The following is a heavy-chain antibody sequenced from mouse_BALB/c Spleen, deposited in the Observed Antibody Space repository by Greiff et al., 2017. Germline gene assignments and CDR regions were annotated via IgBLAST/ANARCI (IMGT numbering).Heavy chain of an antibody. J-gene: IGHJ1*01. CDR3: ARGTTVVSYWYCDV. V-gene: IGHV5-6-5*01. CDR1: GFTFSSYA. CDR2: ISSGGST. Sequence: EVKLVESGGGLVKPGGSLKLSCAASGFTFSSYAMSWVRQTPEKRLEWVASISSGGSTYYPDSVKGRFTISRDNARNILYLQMSSLRSEDTAMYYCARGTTVVSYWYCDVWGAGTTVTVSS. D-gene: IGHD1-1*01.